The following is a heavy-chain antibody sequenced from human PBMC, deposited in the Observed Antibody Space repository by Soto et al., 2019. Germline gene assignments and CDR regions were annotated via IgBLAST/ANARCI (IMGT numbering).Heavy chain of an antibody. CDR2: INPNSGGT. D-gene: IGHD6-19*01. J-gene: IGHJ4*02. CDR1: GYTFTGYY. V-gene: IGHV1-2*04. Sequence: ASVKVSCKASGYTFTGYYMHWVRQAPGQGLEWMGWINPNSGGTNYAQKFQGWVTMTRDTSISTAYMELSRLRSDDTAVYYCARVGGSGAAVAGSSDYWGQGTLVTVSS. CDR3: ARVGGSGAAVAGSSDY.